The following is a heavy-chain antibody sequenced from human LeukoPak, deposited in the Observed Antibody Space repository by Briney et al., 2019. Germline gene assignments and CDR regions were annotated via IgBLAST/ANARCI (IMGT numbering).Heavy chain of an antibody. CDR1: GYSFTNDW. J-gene: IGHJ3*02. CDR3: ARGDYNKGAFDI. CDR2: IYPGDSDT. V-gene: IGHV5-51*01. D-gene: IGHD4-11*01. Sequence: GESLKISCKGSGYSFTNDWVGWVRQMPGKGLEWMGIIYPGDSDTRYSPSFQGQVTISADKSISTAYLQWNSLKASDTAMYYCARGDYNKGAFDIWGQGTMVTVSS.